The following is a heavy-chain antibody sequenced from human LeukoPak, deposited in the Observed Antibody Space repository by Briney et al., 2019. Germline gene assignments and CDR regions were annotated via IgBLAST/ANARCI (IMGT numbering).Heavy chain of an antibody. J-gene: IGHJ6*02. CDR2: FDPEDGET. V-gene: IGHV1-24*01. D-gene: IGHD4-17*01. Sequence: GASVKVSCKVSGYTLTELSMHWVRQAPGKGLEWMGGFDPEDGETIYAQKLQGRVTMTTDTSTSTAYMELRSLRSDDTAVYYCASGDYGDHYYYYGMDVWGQGTTVTVSS. CDR3: ASGDYGDHYYYYGMDV. CDR1: GYTLTELS.